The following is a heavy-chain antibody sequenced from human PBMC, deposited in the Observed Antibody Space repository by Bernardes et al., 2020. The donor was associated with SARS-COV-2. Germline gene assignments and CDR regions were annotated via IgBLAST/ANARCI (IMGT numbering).Heavy chain of an antibody. Sequence: ASVKVSCKASGYTFTSYGVSWVRQAPGQGLEWMGWISTYNGNTNYAQKFQGRVTMTTDTSTSAAYMELTSMTSDDTAVYYCARDEVRARGDVFDVWGQGTLVTVSS. CDR2: ISTYNGNT. CDR3: ARDEVRARGDVFDV. CDR1: GYTFTSYG. V-gene: IGHV1-18*01. J-gene: IGHJ3*01.